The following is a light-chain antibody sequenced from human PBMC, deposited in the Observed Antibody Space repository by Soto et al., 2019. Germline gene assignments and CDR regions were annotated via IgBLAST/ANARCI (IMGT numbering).Light chain of an antibody. J-gene: IGLJ3*02. CDR2: DVS. CDR3: SSSTTTTSLVV. CDR1: SSDIGDYNY. V-gene: IGLV2-14*01. Sequence: QSALTQPASVSGSPGQSITISCTGTSSDIGDYNYVSWYQQYPGKVPKLVIYDVSHRPSGVSNRFCGSKSGNTASLTISGLQAEDEADYYCSSSTTTTSLVVFGGGTTLTVL.